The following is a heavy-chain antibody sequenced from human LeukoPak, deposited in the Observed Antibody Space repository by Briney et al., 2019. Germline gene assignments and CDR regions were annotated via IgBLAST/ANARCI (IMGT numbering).Heavy chain of an antibody. CDR1: GFTFSSYE. CDR3: ARVARGSHDY. J-gene: IGHJ4*02. Sequence: GGSLRLSCAASGFTFSSYEMNWVRQAPGKGLEWVSAISGSGGSTYYADSVKGRFTISRDNAKNTLYLQMNSLRAEDTAVYYCARVARGSHDYWGQGTLVTVSS. D-gene: IGHD1-26*01. V-gene: IGHV3-23*01. CDR2: ISGSGGST.